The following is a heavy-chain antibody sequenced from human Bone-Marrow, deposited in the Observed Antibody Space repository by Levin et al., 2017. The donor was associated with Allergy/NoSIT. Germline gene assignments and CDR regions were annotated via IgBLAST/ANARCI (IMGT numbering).Heavy chain of an antibody. CDR3: SRGVPTIGMDV. CDR1: GYRFSDSQ. CDR2: INVESGGI. D-gene: IGHD5-12*01. V-gene: IGHV1-2*06. Sequence: GESLKISCQASGYRFSDSQMHWVRQAPGQSLEWMGRINVESGGINYAQKFEDRVTMTRDTSIRTGYMELSRLTSDDTAVYYCSRGVPTIGMDVWGHGTTVIVSS. J-gene: IGHJ6*02.